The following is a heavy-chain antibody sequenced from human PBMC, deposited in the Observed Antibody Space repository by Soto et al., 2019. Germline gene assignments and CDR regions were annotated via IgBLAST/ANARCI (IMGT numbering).Heavy chain of an antibody. V-gene: IGHV4-30-4*01. CDR3: ARYVTTSVGEQVDY. J-gene: IGHJ4*02. D-gene: IGHD3-16*01. CDR1: GGSISSGDYY. CDR2: IYYSGST. Sequence: SETLSLTCTVSGGSISSGDYYWSWIRQPPGKGLEWIGYIYYSGSTYYNPSLKSRVTISVDTSKNQFSLKLSSVTAADTAVYYCARYVTTSVGEQVDYWGQGTLVTVSS.